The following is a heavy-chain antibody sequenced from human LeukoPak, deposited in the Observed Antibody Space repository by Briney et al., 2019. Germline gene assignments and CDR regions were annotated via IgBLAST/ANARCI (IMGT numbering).Heavy chain of an antibody. CDR2: IYYSGST. CDR1: GGSISSSSYY. J-gene: IGHJ3*02. Sequence: PSETLSLTCTVSGGSISSSSYYWGWIRQPPGKGLEWIGYIYYSGSTNYNPSLKSRVTISLDTSKNQFSLRLSSVTAADTAVYYCARHFYSGSSDAFDIWGQGTMVTVSS. D-gene: IGHD1-26*01. V-gene: IGHV4-61*05. CDR3: ARHFYSGSSDAFDI.